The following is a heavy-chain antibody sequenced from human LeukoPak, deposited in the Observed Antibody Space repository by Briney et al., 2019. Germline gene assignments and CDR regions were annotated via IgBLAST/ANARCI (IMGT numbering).Heavy chain of an antibody. CDR3: GRDFPDY. CDR2: IKEDGSEK. CDR1: GFTFSSYW. Sequence: PGGSLRLSCAASGFTFSSYWMTWVRQAPGKGLEWVANIKEDGSEKYYVDSVKGRFTISRDYAKNSLYLQMNSLRVEDTAIYYCGRDFPDYWGQGILVTVSS. J-gene: IGHJ4*02. V-gene: IGHV3-7*01.